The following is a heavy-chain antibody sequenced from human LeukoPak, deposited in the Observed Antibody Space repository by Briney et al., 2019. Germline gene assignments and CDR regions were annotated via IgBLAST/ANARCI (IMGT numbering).Heavy chain of an antibody. CDR3: AKEDSSSVGDYFDY. Sequence: GGSLRLSCAASGFTFSSYAMSWVRQAPGKGLEWVSTINGGGVNTHYADSVGGRFIISRDNSKNTLYLQMNSLRAEDTAVYYCAKEDSSSVGDYFDYWGQGTLVTVSS. V-gene: IGHV3-23*01. CDR2: INGGGVNT. J-gene: IGHJ4*02. CDR1: GFTFSSYA. D-gene: IGHD6-13*01.